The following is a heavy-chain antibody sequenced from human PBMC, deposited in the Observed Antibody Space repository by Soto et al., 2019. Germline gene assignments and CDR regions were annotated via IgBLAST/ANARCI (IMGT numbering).Heavy chain of an antibody. V-gene: IGHV1-69*01. J-gene: IGHJ5*02. Sequence: QVQLVQSGAEVKKPGSSVKVSCKASGGTFSSYAISWVRQAPGQGLEWMGGIIHIFGTATYAQKFQGRVTITADESTSTAYMELSSLRSEDTAVYYCAKGSTIIAARRGWFDPWGQGTLVTVSS. D-gene: IGHD6-6*01. CDR1: GGTFSSYA. CDR2: IIHIFGTA. CDR3: AKGSTIIAARRGWFDP.